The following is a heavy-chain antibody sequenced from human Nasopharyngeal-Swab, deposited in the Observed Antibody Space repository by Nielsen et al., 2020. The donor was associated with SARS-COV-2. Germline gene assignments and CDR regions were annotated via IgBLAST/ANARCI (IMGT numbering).Heavy chain of an antibody. D-gene: IGHD3-22*01. J-gene: IGHJ4*02. CDR3: AKGSITMIVVVTFDY. CDR1: GFTFSDYY. CDR2: ISTSGRTT. Sequence: GESLKISCAASGFTFSDYYMAWVRQAPGKGLEWLSYISTSGRTTDPADSVKGRFTISRDNANNLLFLQMNSLRAEDTAVYYCAKGSITMIVVVTFDYWGQGTLVTVSS. V-gene: IGHV3-11*01.